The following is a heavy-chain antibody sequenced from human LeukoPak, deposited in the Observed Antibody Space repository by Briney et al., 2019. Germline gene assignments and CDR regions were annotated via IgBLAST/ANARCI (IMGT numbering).Heavy chain of an antibody. CDR1: GFTFSSYS. CDR3: ARVQVVPAAMSYYYYYYMDV. D-gene: IGHD2-2*01. Sequence: GGSLRLSCAASGFTFSSYSMNWVRQAPGKGLEWVSYISSSSSTIYYADSVKGRFTISRDNSKNTLYLQMNSLRAEDTAVYYCARVQVVPAAMSYYYYYYMDVWGKGTTVTVSS. CDR2: ISSSSSTI. V-gene: IGHV3-48*01. J-gene: IGHJ6*03.